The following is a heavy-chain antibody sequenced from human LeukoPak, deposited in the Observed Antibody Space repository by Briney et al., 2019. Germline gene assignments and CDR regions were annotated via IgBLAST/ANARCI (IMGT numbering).Heavy chain of an antibody. CDR1: GFTFGSFW. Sequence: GGSLRLSCAASGFTFGSFWMTWVRQAPGKGLEWVANIKPDGTENYYADSVKGRFSISRDNAKNSLYLQMNGLRAEDTAVYYCARDRDLWFGELYYFDYWGQGTLVTVSS. D-gene: IGHD3-10*01. V-gene: IGHV3-7*01. J-gene: IGHJ4*02. CDR3: ARDRDLWFGELYYFDY. CDR2: IKPDGTEN.